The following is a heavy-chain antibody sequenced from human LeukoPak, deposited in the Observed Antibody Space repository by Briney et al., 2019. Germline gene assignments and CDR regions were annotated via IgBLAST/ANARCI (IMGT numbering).Heavy chain of an antibody. CDR1: GGTFSSYA. V-gene: IGHV1-69*13. CDR3: ARRDSSGWYPFDY. J-gene: IGHJ4*02. D-gene: IGHD6-19*01. Sequence: ASVKVSCKASGGTFSSYAISWVRQAPGQGLEWMGGIIPIFGTANYAQKFQGRVTITADESTSTAYMEPSSLRSEDTAVYYCARRDSSGWYPFDYWGQGTLVTVSS. CDR2: IIPIFGTA.